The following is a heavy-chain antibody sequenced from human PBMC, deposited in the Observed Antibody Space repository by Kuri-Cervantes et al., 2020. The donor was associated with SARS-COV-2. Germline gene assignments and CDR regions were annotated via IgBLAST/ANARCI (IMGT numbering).Heavy chain of an antibody. V-gene: IGHV3-11*01. D-gene: IGHD3-10*01. CDR1: GFTFSDYY. CDR3: AKDQGLWFGEFDAFDI. J-gene: IGHJ3*02. Sequence: GGSLRLSCAISGFTFSDYYMSWIRQAPGKGLEWVSYISSRGGDVKDYAHSVKGRFTISRDNTRGSVYLQMNSLRAEDTAVYYCAKDQGLWFGEFDAFDIWGQGTMVTVSS. CDR2: ISSRGGDVK.